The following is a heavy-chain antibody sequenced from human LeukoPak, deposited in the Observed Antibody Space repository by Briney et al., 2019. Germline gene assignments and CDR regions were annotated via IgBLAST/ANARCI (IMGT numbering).Heavy chain of an antibody. D-gene: IGHD1-7*01. CDR2: ISSSSSYI. CDR1: GFTFSSYS. J-gene: IGHJ4*02. Sequence: GGSLRLSCAASGFTFSSYSMNWVRQAPGKGPEWVSSISSSSSYIYYADSVKGRFTISRDNAKNSLYLQMNSLRAEDTAVYYCAREGGETGTLDYWGQGTLVTVSS. CDR3: AREGGETGTLDY. V-gene: IGHV3-21*01.